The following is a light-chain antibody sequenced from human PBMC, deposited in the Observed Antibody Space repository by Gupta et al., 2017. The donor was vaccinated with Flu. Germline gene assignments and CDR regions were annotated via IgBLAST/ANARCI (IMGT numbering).Light chain of an antibody. CDR1: QSVLHSNGYNY. J-gene: IGKJ1*01. CDR3: RQALQTPRT. CDR2: LGS. Sequence: DVVMTESPLSLPVTRGEPASISCRSSQSVLHSNGYNYLDWYLQKPGQSPQLLIYLGSNRASGVPQTFSGSGYGHDFTLKISRVEAENVGVYYCRQALQTPRTFGQGTKVEIK. V-gene: IGKV2-28*01.